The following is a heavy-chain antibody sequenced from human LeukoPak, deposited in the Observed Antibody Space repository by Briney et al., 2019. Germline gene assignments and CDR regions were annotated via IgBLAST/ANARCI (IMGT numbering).Heavy chain of an antibody. J-gene: IGHJ4*02. CDR2: MNPNSGNT. V-gene: IGHV1-8*01. Sequence: ASVKVSCKASGYTFTSYDINWVRQATGQGLEWMGWMNPNSGNTGYAQKFQGRVTMTRDTSTSTVYMELSSLRSEDTAVYYCARGPSSGWPFDYWGQGTLVTVSS. CDR3: ARGPSSGWPFDY. CDR1: GYTFTSYD. D-gene: IGHD6-19*01.